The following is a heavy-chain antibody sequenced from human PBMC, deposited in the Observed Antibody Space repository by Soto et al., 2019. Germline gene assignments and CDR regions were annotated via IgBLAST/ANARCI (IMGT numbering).Heavy chain of an antibody. CDR3: ATRITVFGLLIPPFDP. V-gene: IGHV4-34*01. Sequence: SETLSLTCAVYGGSVNGYYWNWIRQPPGKGLEWIGEINHTGGTHYNPSIKSRVTMSVDTSKNQFSLRLSSVTAADTAIYYCATRITVFGLLIPPFDPGGQGTQVHVSS. J-gene: IGHJ5*02. CDR1: GGSVNGYY. D-gene: IGHD3-3*01. CDR2: INHTGGT.